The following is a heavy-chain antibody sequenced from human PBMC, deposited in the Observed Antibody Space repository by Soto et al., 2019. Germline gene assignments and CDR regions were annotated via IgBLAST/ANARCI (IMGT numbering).Heavy chain of an antibody. CDR1: GGSFSNYG. J-gene: IGHJ6*02. Sequence: HVQVVQSGAEVKKLGSSVKVSCKASGGSFSNYGFSWVRQAPGQGLEWMGGIIPIFGTPHYAQKFRDRVTITAXETTXTXYTEVSSLTSEDTAVYYCARGDATKIVVTTYYGLDVWGQGTTVTVSS. V-gene: IGHV1-69*12. CDR2: IIPIFGTP. D-gene: IGHD3-22*01. CDR3: ARGDATKIVVTTYYGLDV.